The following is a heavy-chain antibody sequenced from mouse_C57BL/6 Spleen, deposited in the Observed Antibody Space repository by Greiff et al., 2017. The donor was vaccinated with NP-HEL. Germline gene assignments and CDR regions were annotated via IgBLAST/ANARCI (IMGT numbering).Heavy chain of an antibody. CDR2: ISYDGGN. CDR1: GYSITSGYY. CDR3: AREDYGPSMDY. V-gene: IGHV3-6*01. D-gene: IGHD1-1*02. J-gene: IGHJ4*01. Sequence: VQLKESGPGLVKPSQSLSLTCSVTGYSITSGYYWNWIRQFPGNKLEWMGYISYDGGNNYNPSLKNRISITRDTSKNQFFLKLNSVTTEDTATYYCAREDYGPSMDYWGQGTSVTVSS.